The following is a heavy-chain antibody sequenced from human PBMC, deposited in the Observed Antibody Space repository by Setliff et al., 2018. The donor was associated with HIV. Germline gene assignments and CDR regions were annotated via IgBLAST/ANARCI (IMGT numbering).Heavy chain of an antibody. CDR3: ARAGGFCNAANCLRGYDAFDI. V-gene: IGHV1-24*01. J-gene: IGHJ3*02. CDR1: GYTLTELS. CDR2: FDPEYDKT. Sequence: VASVKVSCKVSGYTLTELSIHWVRQAPGKGLEWMGGFDPEYDKTFYAQKFQGRVTMTRDTSTSTAYMELRSLRSDDTAVYYCARAGGFCNAANCLRGYDAFDIWGQGTTVTVSS. D-gene: IGHD2-15*01.